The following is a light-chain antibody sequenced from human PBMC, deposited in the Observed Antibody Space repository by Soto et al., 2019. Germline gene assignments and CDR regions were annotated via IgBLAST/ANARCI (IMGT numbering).Light chain of an antibody. J-gene: IGKJ1*01. Sequence: EIVMTQSPATLSVSPGERATLSCRASRSVSSNLAWYQQKPGQAPRLLIYSASTRATGIPARFSGSGSGTEFTLTISSLLSEDFAVYYCQQYNNWPQTFGQGTKVDIK. CDR2: SAS. V-gene: IGKV3-15*01. CDR3: QQYNNWPQT. CDR1: RSVSSN.